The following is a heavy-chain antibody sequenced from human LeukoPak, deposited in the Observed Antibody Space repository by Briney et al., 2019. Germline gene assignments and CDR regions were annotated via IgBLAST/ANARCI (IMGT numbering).Heavy chain of an antibody. CDR2: IYHSGST. V-gene: IGHV4-4*01. CDR3: ARGRRKSYVWGSYRSNAFDI. Sequence: PSETLSLTCAVSGGSISSSNWWSWVRQPPGKGLEWIGEIYHSGSTNYNPSLKSRVTISVDKSKNQFSLKLSSVTAADTAVYCCARGRRKSYVWGSYRSNAFDIWGQGTMVTVSS. J-gene: IGHJ3*02. CDR1: GGSISSSNW. D-gene: IGHD3-16*02.